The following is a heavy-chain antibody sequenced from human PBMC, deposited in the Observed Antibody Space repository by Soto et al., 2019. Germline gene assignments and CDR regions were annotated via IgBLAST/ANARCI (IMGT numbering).Heavy chain of an antibody. V-gene: IGHV3-30-3*01. D-gene: IGHD2-8*01. Sequence: PGGSLRLSCAASGFTFSSYAMHWVRQAPGKGLEWVAVISYDGSNKYYADSVKGRFTISRDNSKNTLYLQMNSLRAEDTAVYYCARAGYCTNGVCPSDAFDIWGKGTMVTVSS. CDR3: ARAGYCTNGVCPSDAFDI. CDR1: GFTFSSYA. J-gene: IGHJ3*02. CDR2: ISYDGSNK.